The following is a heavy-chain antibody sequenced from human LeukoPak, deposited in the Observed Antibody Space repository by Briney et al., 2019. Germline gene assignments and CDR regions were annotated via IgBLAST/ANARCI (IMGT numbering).Heavy chain of an antibody. CDR1: GFTFSTYC. CDR2: INSDGSST. D-gene: IGHD2-15*01. J-gene: IGHJ4*02. V-gene: IGHV3-74*01. Sequence: TGRSLTPSCSGSGFTFSTYCMHWVRQAPGRRLVWVSYINSDGSSTSYADSVKGRFTISRDNAKNTLYLQMNSLRAEDTAVYYCARGSSVVALDWGQGTLVTVSS. CDR3: ARGSSVVALD.